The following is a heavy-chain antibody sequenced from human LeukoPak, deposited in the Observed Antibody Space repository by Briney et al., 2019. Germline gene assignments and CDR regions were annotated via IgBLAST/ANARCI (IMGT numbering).Heavy chain of an antibody. CDR3: AREKGSRWLQFGGYFDY. Sequence: SETLSLTCTVSGGSIGSYYWSWIRQPPGKGLEWIGEINHSGSTNYNPSLKSRVTISVDTSKNQFSLKLSSVTAADTAVYYCAREKGSRWLQFGGYFDYWGQGTLVTVSS. CDR1: GGSIGSYY. CDR2: INHSGST. D-gene: IGHD5-12*01. V-gene: IGHV4-34*01. J-gene: IGHJ4*02.